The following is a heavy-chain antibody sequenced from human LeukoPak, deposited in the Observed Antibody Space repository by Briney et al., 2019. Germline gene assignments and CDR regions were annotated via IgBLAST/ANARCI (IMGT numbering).Heavy chain of an antibody. Sequence: GGSLRLSCAASRFTFSSYAMSWVRQAPGKGLEWVSAISGSGGRTYYTDSVKGRFTISRDNSKNTLYLQMNSLRAEDTAVYYCGKSRRVLADTFDYWGQGTLVTVSS. CDR2: ISGSGGRT. V-gene: IGHV3-23*01. D-gene: IGHD2-15*01. CDR1: RFTFSSYA. CDR3: GKSRRVLADTFDY. J-gene: IGHJ4*02.